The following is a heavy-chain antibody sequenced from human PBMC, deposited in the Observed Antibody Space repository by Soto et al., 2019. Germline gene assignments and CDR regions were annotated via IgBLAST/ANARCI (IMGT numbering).Heavy chain of an antibody. CDR2: ISYDGSNK. Sequence: VGSLRLSCASSGFTFSSYAMHCVRQSPGKWLEWVAVISYDGSNKYYADSVKGRFTISRDNSKNTLYLQMNSLRAEDTAVYYCARESYSVIVVVITTPLGYWGQGTLVIVSS. CDR1: GFTFSSYA. V-gene: IGHV3-30-3*01. CDR3: ARESYSVIVVVITTPLGY. J-gene: IGHJ4*02. D-gene: IGHD3-22*01.